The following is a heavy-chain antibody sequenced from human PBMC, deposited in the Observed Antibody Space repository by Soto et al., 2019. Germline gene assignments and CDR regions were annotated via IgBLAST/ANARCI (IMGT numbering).Heavy chain of an antibody. Sequence: LVESGGGLVQSGGSLRLSCAASGFTFDYYGMHWDRQVPGKGLLWVLHIQNDSSLTTYADSVKGRFIISRDNAKNTLYLQMNGLRVEDTAVYFCVRGQRGGFTLWGKGTMFTASS. CDR3: VRGQRGGFTL. D-gene: IGHD5-12*01. V-gene: IGHV3-74*01. J-gene: IGHJ3*01. CDR1: GFTFDYYG. CDR2: IQNDSSLT.